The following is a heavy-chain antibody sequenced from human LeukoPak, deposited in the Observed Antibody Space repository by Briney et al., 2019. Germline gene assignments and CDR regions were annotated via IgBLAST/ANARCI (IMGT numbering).Heavy chain of an antibody. CDR3: SRAILGSAVDTGAR. D-gene: IGHD7-27*01. CDR2: IKNDGSEE. V-gene: IGHV3-7*01. Sequence: PGGSLRLSCAASGFTFSRYWMRWVRQAPGKGLEGVANIKNDGSEEYYVDSVKGRFTISRDNARNSLFLQMNSLTVEDTAVYYCSRAILGSAVDTGARWGQGTLVTVSS. J-gene: IGHJ4*02. CDR1: GFTFSRYW.